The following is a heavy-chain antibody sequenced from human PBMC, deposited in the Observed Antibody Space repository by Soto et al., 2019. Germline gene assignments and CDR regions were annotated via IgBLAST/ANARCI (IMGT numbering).Heavy chain of an antibody. V-gene: IGHV4-34*01. CDR1: GGSFSGYY. CDR3: ARVGCCSGGSCREYYYYYYYMDV. Sequence: SETLSLTCAVYGGSFSGYYWSWIRQPPGKGLEWIGEINHSGSTNYNPSLKSRVTISVDTSKNQFSLKLSSVTAADTAVYYCARVGCCSGGSCREYYYYYYYMDVWGKGTTVTVSS. J-gene: IGHJ6*03. D-gene: IGHD2-15*01. CDR2: INHSGST.